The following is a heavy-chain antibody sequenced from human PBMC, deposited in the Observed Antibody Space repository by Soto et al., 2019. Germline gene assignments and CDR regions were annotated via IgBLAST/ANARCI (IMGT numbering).Heavy chain of an antibody. CDR2: ISGSGGST. D-gene: IGHD3-22*01. CDR1: GFTFSSYA. CDR3: AKDPGYYDSSGYYLWYFDY. J-gene: IGHJ4*02. V-gene: IGHV3-23*01. Sequence: GGSLRLSCADSGFTFSSYAMSWVRQAPGKGLEWVSAISGSGGSTYYADSVKGRFTISRDNSKNTLYLQMNSLRAEDTAVYYCAKDPGYYDSSGYYLWYFDYWGQGTLVTVSS.